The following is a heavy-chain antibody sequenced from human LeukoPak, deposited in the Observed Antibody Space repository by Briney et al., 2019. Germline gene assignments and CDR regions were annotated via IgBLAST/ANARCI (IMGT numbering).Heavy chain of an antibody. CDR3: AKSGRPLARPVVVAAHIDY. CDR2: IGTAGDT. D-gene: IGHD2-15*01. J-gene: IGHJ4*02. CDR1: GFTFRSYD. Sequence: PGGSLRLSCAASGFTFRSYDMHWVRQATGKGLEWVSAIGTAGDTYYPGSVKGRFTISRENAKNSLYLQMNSLRAEDTAVYYCAKSGRPLARPVVVAAHIDYWGQGTLVTVSS. V-gene: IGHV3-13*01.